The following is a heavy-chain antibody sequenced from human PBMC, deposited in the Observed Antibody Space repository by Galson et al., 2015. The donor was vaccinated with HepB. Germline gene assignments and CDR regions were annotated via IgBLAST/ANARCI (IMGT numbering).Heavy chain of an antibody. V-gene: IGHV1-24*01. Sequence: SVKVSCKVSGYILTELSMHWVRQAPGKGLEWMGGFDTADLKTKYSQKFQGRVTMTEDKSTDTAYMELSSLRSEDSAVYYCAAYHFLDSLPFLFWGQGTLVTVSS. CDR2: FDTADLKT. CDR3: AAYHFLDSLPFLF. J-gene: IGHJ4*02. D-gene: IGHD2-21*01. CDR1: GYILTELS.